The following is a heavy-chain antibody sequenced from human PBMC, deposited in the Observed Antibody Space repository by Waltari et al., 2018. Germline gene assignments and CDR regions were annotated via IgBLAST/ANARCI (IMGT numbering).Heavy chain of an antibody. CDR1: GYSVSSNSAA. V-gene: IGHV6-1*01. D-gene: IGHD5-12*01. Sequence: QVQLQQSGPGLVKPSQTLSLTCAISGYSVSSNSAAWNWIRQSPSRGLEWLGRTYYRSKWYNDYAVSVKSRITINPDTSKNQFSLQLNSVTPEDTAVYYCARVGYSGYDFGYYYYYYGMDVWGQGTTVTVSS. CDR3: ARVGYSGYDFGYYYYYYGMDV. J-gene: IGHJ6*02. CDR2: TYYRSKWYN.